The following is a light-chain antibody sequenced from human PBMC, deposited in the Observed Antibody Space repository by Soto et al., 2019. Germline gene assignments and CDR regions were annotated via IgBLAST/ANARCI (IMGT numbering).Light chain of an antibody. CDR1: QDIGSW. CDR2: GAS. V-gene: IGKV1-12*01. CDR3: QQGGSFPIT. J-gene: IGKJ5*01. Sequence: DLQMTQSPSSVSASVGDRVTITCRASQDIGSWLAWYQQKPGKAPDLLIYGASSLQSGVPSRFYGSRSGTDFTLTISSLQPEDFATCYCQQGGSFPITFDQGTRLEIK.